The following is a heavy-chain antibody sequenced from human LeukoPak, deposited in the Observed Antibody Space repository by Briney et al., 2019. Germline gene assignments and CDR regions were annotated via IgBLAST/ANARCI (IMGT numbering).Heavy chain of an antibody. D-gene: IGHD2-21*01. V-gene: IGHV4-59*01. CDR2: IYYSGSN. Sequence: SWTLTLTCPVSGCTISSYYWSWIRQPPGKGLEWIGYIYYSGSNNYNPSLKSRVTISVDTSKNQFSLKLSSVTAADTAVYYCARGGRPGEYFDYWGQGTLVAVS. CDR3: ARGGRPGEYFDY. CDR1: GCTISSYY. J-gene: IGHJ4*02.